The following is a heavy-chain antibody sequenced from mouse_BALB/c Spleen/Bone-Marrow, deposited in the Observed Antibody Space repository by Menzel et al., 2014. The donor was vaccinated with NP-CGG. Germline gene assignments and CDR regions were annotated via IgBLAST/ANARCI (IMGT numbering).Heavy chain of an antibody. CDR1: GFTFSNYG. CDR2: ISSGGTYT. Sequence: DVKLVESGGDLVKPGGSLKLSCAASGFTFSNYGMSWVRQIPDKRLEWVATISSGGTYTFYPDSVKGRFTISRDNTKNPLTLQMTSLKSEDTAMYYCARRRDYDYFDYWGQGTTLTVSS. J-gene: IGHJ2*01. V-gene: IGHV5-6*02. CDR3: ARRRDYDYFDY. D-gene: IGHD2-4*01.